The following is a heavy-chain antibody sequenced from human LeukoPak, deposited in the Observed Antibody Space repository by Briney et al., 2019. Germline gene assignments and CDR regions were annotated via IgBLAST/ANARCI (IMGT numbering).Heavy chain of an antibody. J-gene: IGHJ3*02. Sequence: GESLQISCQGSGFSFTSYWIGWVRQLPGKGLEWMGIIYPGDSDTRYSPSFQGQVTISADKSISTAYLQWSSLKASDTAMYYCAGYYDSSGYYYNAFDIWGQGTMVTVSS. CDR3: AGYYDSSGYYYNAFDI. V-gene: IGHV5-51*01. CDR2: IYPGDSDT. CDR1: GFSFTSYW. D-gene: IGHD3-22*01.